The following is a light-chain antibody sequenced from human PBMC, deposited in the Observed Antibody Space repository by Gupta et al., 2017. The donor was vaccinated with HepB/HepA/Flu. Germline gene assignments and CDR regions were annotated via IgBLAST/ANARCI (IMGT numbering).Light chain of an antibody. V-gene: IGKV1-39*01. J-gene: IGKJ5*01. CDR2: SAS. Sequence: DIQMTQSPSSLSASVGDRVTITCRASQSIRNYLNWYQHKPGEAPKLLIYSASTLQNEVPSRFSGSGSGTEFTLTISSLQPEDFAAYYCQQCLTTPITFGQGTRLELK. CDR3: QQCLTTPIT. CDR1: QSIRNY.